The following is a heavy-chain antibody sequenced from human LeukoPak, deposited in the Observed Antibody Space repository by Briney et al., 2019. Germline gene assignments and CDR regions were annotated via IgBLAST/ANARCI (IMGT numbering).Heavy chain of an antibody. J-gene: IGHJ4*02. CDR1: GLTFKNYW. Sequence: PGGSLRLSCVASGLTFKNYWMSWVRQAPGKGLEWVANIEADGTEKYYVDSVKGRFTVSRDNARNSLYLQMSSLRVEDTAVYYCARDPAAWDYWGQGTLVTVSS. CDR3: ARDPAAWDY. V-gene: IGHV3-7*04. D-gene: IGHD6-13*01. CDR2: IEADGTEK.